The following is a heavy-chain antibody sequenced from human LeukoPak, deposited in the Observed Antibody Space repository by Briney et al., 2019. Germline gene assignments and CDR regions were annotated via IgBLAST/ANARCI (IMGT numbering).Heavy chain of an antibody. Sequence: PGGSLRLSCAASGFTFSSYGMHWVRQAPGKGLEWVAVISYDGSNKYYADSVKGRFTISRDNSKNTLCLQMNSLRAEDTAVYYCARGRPWIQLWPNFDYWGQGTLVTVSS. CDR2: ISYDGSNK. CDR1: GFTFSSYG. CDR3: ARGRPWIQLWPNFDY. V-gene: IGHV3-30*03. D-gene: IGHD5-18*01. J-gene: IGHJ4*02.